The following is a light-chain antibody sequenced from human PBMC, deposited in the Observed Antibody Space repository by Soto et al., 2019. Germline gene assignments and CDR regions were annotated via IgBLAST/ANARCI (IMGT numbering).Light chain of an antibody. Sequence: QSALTQPASVSGSPGQSITISCTGTSSDVGGSRFVSWYQQHPGKAPQLMIHEVTNRPSGVSNRFSGSKSGNTASLTISGLQAEDEADYYCSSDTTSTTVVFGGGTKLTVL. CDR1: SSDVGGSRF. J-gene: IGLJ2*01. CDR2: EVT. V-gene: IGLV2-14*01. CDR3: SSDTTSTTVV.